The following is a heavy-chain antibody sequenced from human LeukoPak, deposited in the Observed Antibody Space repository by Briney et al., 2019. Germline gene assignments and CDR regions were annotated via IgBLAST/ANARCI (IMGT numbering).Heavy chain of an antibody. CDR3: ARGPRYTMVRGGLDV. CDR1: GWTFRGYY. CDR2: INHSGST. D-gene: IGHD3-10*01. Sequence: SETLSVTCPVYGWTFRGYYWSWIRQPPGKGLEWMGEINHSGSTNYNPSLKSGVTITIDKTKNQFSLKLRSVTAADTAVYYCARGPRYTMVRGGLDVWGKGTTVTVSS. V-gene: IGHV4-34*01. J-gene: IGHJ6*04.